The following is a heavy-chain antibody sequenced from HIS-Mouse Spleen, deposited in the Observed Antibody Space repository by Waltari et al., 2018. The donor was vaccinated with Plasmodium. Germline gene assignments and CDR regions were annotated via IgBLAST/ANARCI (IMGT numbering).Heavy chain of an antibody. CDR2: IKQNGSDK. Sequence: EVQLVESGGGLVQPGGSLRLSCAASGFTFSGYWMSWVRQAPGKGLKWVPNIKQNGSDKFYVDCVKGRLTISRDNAKNSLYLQMYSLRAEDTAVYYCASSWYWYFDLWGRGTLVTVSS. D-gene: IGHD6-13*01. V-gene: IGHV3-7*01. CDR1: GFTFSGYW. J-gene: IGHJ2*01. CDR3: ASSWYWYFDL.